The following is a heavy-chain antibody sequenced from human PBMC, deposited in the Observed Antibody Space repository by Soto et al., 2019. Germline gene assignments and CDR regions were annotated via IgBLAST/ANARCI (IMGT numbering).Heavy chain of an antibody. Sequence: PSETLSLTCTVSGGSVISGDYHWNWIRQPPGKGLEWIGYIYHSGSTYYNPSLQSRVTMSVDRSKNQLSLKLSSVTAADTAVYHCAGSTPGITTIVPGPFDIWGQGTMVTVSS. CDR1: GGSVISGDYH. V-gene: IGHV4-30-4*01. CDR3: AGSTPGITTIVPGPFDI. CDR2: IYHSGST. J-gene: IGHJ3*02. D-gene: IGHD3-22*01.